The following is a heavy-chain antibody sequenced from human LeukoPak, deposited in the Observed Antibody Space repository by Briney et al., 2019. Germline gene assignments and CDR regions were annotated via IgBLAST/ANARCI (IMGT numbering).Heavy chain of an antibody. CDR3: ARDLINFDY. V-gene: IGHV3-33*01. D-gene: IGHD3-16*01. J-gene: IGHJ4*02. CDR2: IWYDGSNK. CDR1: GFTFSSYG. Sequence: EPGGSLRLSCAASGFTFSSYGIHWVRQAPGKGLEGVAVIWYDGSNKYYADSVKGRFTISRDNSKNTLYLQMNSLRAEDTAVYYCARDLINFDYWGQGALVTVSS.